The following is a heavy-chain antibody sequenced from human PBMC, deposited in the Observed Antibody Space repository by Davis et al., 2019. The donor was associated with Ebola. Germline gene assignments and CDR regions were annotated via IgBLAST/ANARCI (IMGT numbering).Heavy chain of an antibody. CDR3: ARDHVVAATFLDY. V-gene: IGHV1-69*13. CDR1: GGTFSSYA. D-gene: IGHD2-15*01. J-gene: IGHJ4*02. Sequence: SVKVSCKASGGTFSSYAISWVRQAPGQGLEWMGGIIPIFGTANYAQKFQGRVTITADESTSTAYMELRSLRSDDTAVYYCARDHVVAATFLDYWGQGTLVTVSS. CDR2: IIPIFGTA.